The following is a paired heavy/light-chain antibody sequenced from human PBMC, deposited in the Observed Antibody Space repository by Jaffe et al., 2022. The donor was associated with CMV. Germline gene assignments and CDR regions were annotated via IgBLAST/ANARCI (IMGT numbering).Heavy chain of an antibody. V-gene: IGHV2-5*01. CDR1: GFSLTTAGMG. J-gene: IGHJ4*02. CDR3: ARRGFCYGGRCYGGLDY. CDR2: IHWNDDE. D-gene: IGHD2-15*01. Sequence: QITLKESGPTLVKPTQTLTLTCTFSGFSLTTAGMGVVWIRQSPGKALEWLATIHWNDDERYSPSLKTRLTITKDTSKNQVVLTMTNMDPVDTATYYCARRGFCYGGRCYGGLDYWGQGTLVTVSS.
Light chain of an antibody. CDR3: NSHAGRDNWGV. V-gene: IGLV2-8*01. CDR2: EVT. J-gene: IGLJ2*01. Sequence: QSALTQPPSASGSPGQSVTISCTGTSSDVGAYDYVSWYQQHPGKAPKLIIYEVTRRPSGVPDRFSGSKSGNTASLTVSGLQAEDEADYYCNSHAGRDNWGVFGGGTKLTVL. CDR1: SSDVGAYDY.